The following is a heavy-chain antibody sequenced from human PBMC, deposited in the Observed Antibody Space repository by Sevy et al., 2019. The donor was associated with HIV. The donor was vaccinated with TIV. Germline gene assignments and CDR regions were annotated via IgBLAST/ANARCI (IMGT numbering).Heavy chain of an antibody. D-gene: IGHD7-27*01. J-gene: IGHJ4*02. CDR3: ARDKLGASQFDY. Sequence: GGSLRLSCAASGFTFSTYSMNWVRQAPGKGLEWVSSISSSSSYIYYADSVKGRFTISRDNAKNSLYLQMNSLRAEDTAVYYYARDKLGASQFDYWGQGTLVTVSS. V-gene: IGHV3-21*01. CDR1: GFTFSTYS. CDR2: ISSSSSYI.